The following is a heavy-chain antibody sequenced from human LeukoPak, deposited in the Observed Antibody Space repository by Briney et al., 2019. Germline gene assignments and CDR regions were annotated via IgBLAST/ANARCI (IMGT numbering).Heavy chain of an antibody. D-gene: IGHD6-13*01. V-gene: IGHV1-24*01. CDR2: FDPEDGET. Sequence: ASVEVSCKVSGYTLTELSMHWVRQAPGKGLEWMGGFDPEDGETIYAQKFQGRVTMTRDTSTSTVYMVLSSLRSEDTAVHYCARDPRHSSSREIYYYGMDVWGQGTTVTVSS. J-gene: IGHJ6*02. CDR3: ARDPRHSSSREIYYYGMDV. CDR1: GYTLTELS.